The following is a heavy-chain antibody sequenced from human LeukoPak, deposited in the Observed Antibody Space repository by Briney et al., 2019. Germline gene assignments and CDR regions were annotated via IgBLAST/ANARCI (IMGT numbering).Heavy chain of an antibody. CDR3: ARGGGSYGDYSLWLGY. J-gene: IGHJ4*02. CDR2: ISAYSCNT. CDR1: GYTFSGYG. Sequence: ASVKVSCKASGYTFSGYGFSWVRQAPGQGLEWMGWISAYSCNTKYAQKYQARVTLTTDTSTSTAYMELRSLRSDDTAVYYCARGGGSYGDYSLWLGYWGQGTLVTVSS. D-gene: IGHD4-17*01. V-gene: IGHV1-18*01.